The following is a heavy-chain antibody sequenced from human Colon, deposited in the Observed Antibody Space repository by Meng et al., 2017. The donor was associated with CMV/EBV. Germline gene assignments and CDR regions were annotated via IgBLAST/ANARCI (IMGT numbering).Heavy chain of an antibody. Sequence: GGSLRLSCAASGFSFSSYSMNWVRQAPGKGLEWVSYISSSGSTIYYADSVKGRFTISRDNAKNSLYLQMNSLRAEDTAVYYCARETLPGVFDYWGQGTLVTVSS. CDR2: ISSSGSTI. CDR3: ARETLPGVFDY. J-gene: IGHJ4*02. V-gene: IGHV3-48*04. CDR1: GFSFSSYS. D-gene: IGHD3-10*01.